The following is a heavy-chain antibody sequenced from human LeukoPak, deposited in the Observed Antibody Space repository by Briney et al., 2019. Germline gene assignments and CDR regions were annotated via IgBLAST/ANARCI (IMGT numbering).Heavy chain of an antibody. CDR3: ARGAQLWGGEFDY. CDR2: INPNSGGT. D-gene: IGHD5-18*01. Sequence: EASVKVSFKASGYTFTGYCVHWVRQAPGQGLEWMGWINPNSGGTNYSQKFQGWVTMTRDTSISTAYMELSRLRSDDTAVYYCARGAQLWGGEFDYWGQGTLVTVSS. V-gene: IGHV1-2*04. J-gene: IGHJ4*02. CDR1: GYTFTGYC.